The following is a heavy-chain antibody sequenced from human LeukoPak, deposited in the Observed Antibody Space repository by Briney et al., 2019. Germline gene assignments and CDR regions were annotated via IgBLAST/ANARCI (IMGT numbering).Heavy chain of an antibody. D-gene: IGHD5-18*01. V-gene: IGHV3-15*01. CDR2: IKSKTDGWTT. CDR1: RFTLTNAR. J-gene: IGHJ4*02. Sequence: GSLRLSCAASRFTLTNARMSWVRQAPGKGLEWVGRIKSKTDGWTTDYAVPVKGRFTISRDDSTNTLNLQMNSLESEDTAVYYCTTAGEYNYGTMTYWGQGTLVTVSS. CDR3: TTAGEYNYGTMTY.